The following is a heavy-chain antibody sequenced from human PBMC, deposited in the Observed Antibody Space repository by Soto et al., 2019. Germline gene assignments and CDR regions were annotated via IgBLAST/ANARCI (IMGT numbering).Heavy chain of an antibody. CDR3: AILGGERGYCSGGSCPFDY. Sequence: QVQLVQSGAEVKKPGASVKVSCKASGYTFTGYYMHWVRQAPGQGLEWMGWINPNSGGTNYAQKFQGWVTMTRDTSISTAYMELSRLRSYDTAVYYCAILGGERGYCSGGSCPFDYWGQGTLVTVSS. V-gene: IGHV1-2*04. CDR2: INPNSGGT. CDR1: GYTFTGYY. J-gene: IGHJ4*02. D-gene: IGHD2-15*01.